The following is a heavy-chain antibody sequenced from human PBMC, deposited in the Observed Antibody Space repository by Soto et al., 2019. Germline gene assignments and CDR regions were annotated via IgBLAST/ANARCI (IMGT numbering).Heavy chain of an antibody. CDR2: LDPEDGET. V-gene: IGHV1-24*01. J-gene: IGHJ4*02. D-gene: IGHD1-26*01. CDR1: GYTLTELS. CDR3: ATWWEPKRPSDY. Sequence: GASVKVSCKVSGYTLTELSMHWVRQAPGKGLEWMGGLDPEDGETIYAQKFQGRVTMTEDTSTDTAYMELSSLRSEDTAVYYCATWWEPKRPSDYWGQGTLVTVSS.